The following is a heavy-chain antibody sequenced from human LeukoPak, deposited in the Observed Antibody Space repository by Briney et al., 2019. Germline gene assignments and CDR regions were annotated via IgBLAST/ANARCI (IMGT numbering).Heavy chain of an antibody. CDR2: IYTSGST. V-gene: IGHV4-61*02. Sequence: SETLSLTCTVSGGSISSGSYYWSWIRQPAGKGLEWIGRIYTSGSTNYNPSLKSRVTISVDTSKNQFSLKLSSVTAADTAVYYCATGGDPEKAFDIWGQGTMVTVSS. CDR1: GGSISSGSYY. D-gene: IGHD2-21*02. J-gene: IGHJ3*02. CDR3: ATGGDPEKAFDI.